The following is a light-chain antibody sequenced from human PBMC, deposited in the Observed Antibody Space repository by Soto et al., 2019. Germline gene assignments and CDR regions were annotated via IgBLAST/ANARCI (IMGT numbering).Light chain of an antibody. V-gene: IGKV3-11*01. Sequence: EIVLTQSPAPLSSFPGDRVTLSCRASQYINTSLAWYQHRPGQAPRLLTYQTSIRAAGIPARFSASGTGTDFALTISDVQPEDFAVYYCHQRKSLPRTVGQGTKVDSK. CDR3: HQRKSLPRT. J-gene: IGKJ1*01. CDR1: QYINTS. CDR2: QTS.